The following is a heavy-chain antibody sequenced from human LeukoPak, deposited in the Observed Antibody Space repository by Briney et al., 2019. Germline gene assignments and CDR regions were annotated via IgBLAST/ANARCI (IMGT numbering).Heavy chain of an antibody. D-gene: IGHD6-13*01. CDR3: AKDGASSSFDY. Sequence: GGPLRLSCAASGFTFSSYGMHWVRQAPGKGLEWVAVISYDGSNKYYADSVKSRFTISRDNSKNTLYLQMNSLRAEDTAVYYCAKDGASSSFDYWGQGTLVTVSS. CDR2: ISYDGSNK. J-gene: IGHJ4*02. CDR1: GFTFSSYG. V-gene: IGHV3-30*18.